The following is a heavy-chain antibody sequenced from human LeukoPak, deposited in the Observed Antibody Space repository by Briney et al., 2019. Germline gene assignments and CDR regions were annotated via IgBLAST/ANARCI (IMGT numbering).Heavy chain of an antibody. Sequence: GGSLRLSCATSGFTFSNYAMGWVRQAPGKGLEWVSAVSSSGNSAVYTDSVRGRFTISRDNSKNTILLQMNSLRAEDTAVYHSAKDQRSGEYHYGWGPFDMWGQGTMVTVSS. CDR3: AKDQRSGEYHYGWGPFDM. CDR2: VSSSGNSA. D-gene: IGHD3-16*01. J-gene: IGHJ3*02. CDR1: GFTFSNYA. V-gene: IGHV3-23*01.